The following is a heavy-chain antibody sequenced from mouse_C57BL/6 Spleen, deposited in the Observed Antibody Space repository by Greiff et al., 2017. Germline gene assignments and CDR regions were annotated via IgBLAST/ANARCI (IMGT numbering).Heavy chain of an antibody. CDR1: GYTFTSYW. V-gene: IGHV1-69*01. Sequence: QVQLQQPGAELVMPGASVKLSCKASGYTFTSYWMHWVKQRPGQGLEWIGEIDPSDSYTNYNQKFKGKSTLTVDKSSSTAYMQLSSLTSEDSAVYYCARRKVYEYDLFDVWGTGTTVTVSS. CDR2: IDPSDSYT. D-gene: IGHD2-4*01. J-gene: IGHJ1*03. CDR3: ARRKVYEYDLFDV.